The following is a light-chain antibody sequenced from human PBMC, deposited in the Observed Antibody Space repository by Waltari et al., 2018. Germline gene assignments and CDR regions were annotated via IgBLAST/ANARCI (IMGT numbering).Light chain of an antibody. CDR1: QSITNY. Sequence: DIQMPQSPSSLSASVGDRVTITCRARQSITNYLNWYQQKPGNAPKVLLYGASSLQSGVPSRFSGSGSGTDFTLTSSSLQPDDFATYYCQQSHTSPFTFGPGTKVHIK. CDR2: GAS. V-gene: IGKV1-39*01. J-gene: IGKJ3*01. CDR3: QQSHTSPFT.